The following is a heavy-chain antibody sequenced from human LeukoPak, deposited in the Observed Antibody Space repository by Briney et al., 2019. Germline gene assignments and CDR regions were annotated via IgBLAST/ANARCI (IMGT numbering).Heavy chain of an antibody. J-gene: IGHJ6*02. D-gene: IGHD3-16*01. Sequence: ASVKVSCKASGGTFSSYAISWVRQAPGQGLEWMGRIIPILGIANYAQKFQGRVTITADKSTSTAYMELSSLRSEDTAVYYCARPPGGRLEYYYGMDVWGQGTTVTVSS. CDR1: GGTFSSYA. CDR2: IIPILGIA. V-gene: IGHV1-69*04. CDR3: ARPPGGRLEYYYGMDV.